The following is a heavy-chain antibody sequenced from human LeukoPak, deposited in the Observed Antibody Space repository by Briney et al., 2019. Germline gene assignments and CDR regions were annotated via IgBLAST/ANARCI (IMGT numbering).Heavy chain of an antibody. Sequence: TSETLSLTCTVFGDSISTSSYYWGWIRQPPGKGLEWIGSISYSGSTNYNPSLKSRVTMSVDTSNNQFSLKLNSVTAADTAVYYCAGFFCSGGSCYTDYWGQGTLVTVSS. CDR1: GDSISTSSYY. D-gene: IGHD2-15*01. CDR2: ISYSGST. V-gene: IGHV4-39*07. CDR3: AGFFCSGGSCYTDY. J-gene: IGHJ4*02.